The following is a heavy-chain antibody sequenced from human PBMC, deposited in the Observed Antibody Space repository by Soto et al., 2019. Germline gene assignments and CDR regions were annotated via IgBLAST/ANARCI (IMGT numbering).Heavy chain of an antibody. V-gene: IGHV4-39*01. Sequence: SETLSLTCTVSGGSISSSSYFWGWIRQPPGKGLEWIGSIYYSGSTYYNPSLKSRVTVSVDTSKNQFSLKLSSVTAADTAVYYCARHPSNFWFDPWGQGTLVTVSX. CDR3: ARHPSNFWFDP. CDR1: GGSISSSSYF. J-gene: IGHJ5*02. D-gene: IGHD4-4*01. CDR2: IYYSGST.